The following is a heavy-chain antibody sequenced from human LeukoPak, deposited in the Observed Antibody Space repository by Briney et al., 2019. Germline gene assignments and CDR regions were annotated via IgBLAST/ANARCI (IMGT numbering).Heavy chain of an antibody. Sequence: AGGSLRLSCAVSGFTFSNDWMHWVRQAPGKGLLWVSHINGDGTTTYYADSVKGRFTISRDNAKYTLYLQMDSLRDEDTAVYYCAGTWSLDYWGQGTLVTVSS. D-gene: IGHD2-15*01. CDR1: GFTFSNDW. CDR3: AGTWSLDY. J-gene: IGHJ4*02. V-gene: IGHV3-74*01. CDR2: INGDGTTT.